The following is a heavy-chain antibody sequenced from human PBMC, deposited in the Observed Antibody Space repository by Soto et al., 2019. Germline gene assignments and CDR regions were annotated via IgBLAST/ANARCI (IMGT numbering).Heavy chain of an antibody. Sequence: SETLSLTCAVYGGSFSDYYWSWIRQPPGKGLEWIEEINHSGSTNYNPSLKSRVTISVDTSKNQFSLKLSSVTAADTAVYYCARGGVYSSGWYLDYWGQGTLVTVSS. J-gene: IGHJ4*02. CDR2: INHSGST. D-gene: IGHD6-25*01. CDR1: GGSFSDYY. V-gene: IGHV4-34*01. CDR3: ARGGVYSSGWYLDY.